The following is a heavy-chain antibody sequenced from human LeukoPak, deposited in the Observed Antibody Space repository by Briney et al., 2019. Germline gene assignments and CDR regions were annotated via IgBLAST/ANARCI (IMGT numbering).Heavy chain of an antibody. CDR3: ARELGYCGSTSCYAHWFDP. J-gene: IGHJ5*02. CDR2: IYYSGST. CDR1: GGSISSYY. Sequence: SETLSLTCTVSGGSISSYYWSWIRQPPGKGLEWIGYIYYSGSTNYNPSLKSRVTISVDTSKNQFSLKLSSVTAADTAVYYCARELGYCGSTSCYAHWFDPWGQGTLVTVSS. D-gene: IGHD2-2*01. V-gene: IGHV4-59*01.